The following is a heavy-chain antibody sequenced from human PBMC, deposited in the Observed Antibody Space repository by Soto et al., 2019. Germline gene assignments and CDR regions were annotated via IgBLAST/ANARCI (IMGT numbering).Heavy chain of an antibody. D-gene: IGHD6-19*01. V-gene: IGHV1-18*01. J-gene: IGHJ4*02. CDR2: ISAYNGNT. CDR1: GYTFTSYG. CDR3: ARDLAVGLVDY. Sequence: QVQLVQSGAEVKKPGASVKVSCKASGYTFTSYGISWVRQAPGQGLEWMGWISAYNGNTNYAQKPQGRVTMTTDTTTSTAYMRLRSVGSDDTAVYYCARDLAVGLVDYWGQGTLVTVSS.